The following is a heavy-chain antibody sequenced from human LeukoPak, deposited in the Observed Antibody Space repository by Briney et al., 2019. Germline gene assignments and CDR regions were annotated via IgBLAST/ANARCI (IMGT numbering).Heavy chain of an antibody. V-gene: IGHV4-59*12. Sequence: SSETLSLTCTVSGGSIRSYYWSWIRQPPGKGLEWIAYIYYSGSTNYNPSLKSRVTISVDTSKNQFSLKLSSVTAADTAVYYCARGASKLRYFDWLLYFDYWGQGTLVTVSS. J-gene: IGHJ4*02. CDR1: GGSIRSYY. D-gene: IGHD3-9*01. CDR2: IYYSGST. CDR3: ARGASKLRYFDWLLYFDY.